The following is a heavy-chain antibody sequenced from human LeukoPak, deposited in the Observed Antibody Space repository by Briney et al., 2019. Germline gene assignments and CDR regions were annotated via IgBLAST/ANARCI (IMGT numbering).Heavy chain of an antibody. D-gene: IGHD1-26*01. CDR2: ISSSSTVK. Sequence: GGSLRLPCAASGFTFSSSNMNWVRQAPGKGLEWVSYISSSSTVKYCADSVKGRFTISRDNAKNSLYLQLNSLRAEDTAVYYCARDDSASRASDWGQGTLVTVSS. J-gene: IGHJ4*02. V-gene: IGHV3-48*04. CDR3: ARDDSASRASD. CDR1: GFTFSSSN.